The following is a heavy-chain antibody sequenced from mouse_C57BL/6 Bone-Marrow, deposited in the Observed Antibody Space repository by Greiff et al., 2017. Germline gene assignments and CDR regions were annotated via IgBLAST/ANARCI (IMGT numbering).Heavy chain of an antibody. Sequence: EVKLVESGPELVKPGASVKISCKASGYSFTDYNMNWVKQSNGKSLEWIGVINPNYGTTSYNQKFKGKATLTVDQSSSTAYMQLNSLTSEDSAVYYCAREDYYGSSLWYFDVWGTGTTVTVSS. CDR3: AREDYYGSSLWYFDV. J-gene: IGHJ1*03. CDR1: GYSFTDYN. D-gene: IGHD1-1*01. V-gene: IGHV1-39*01. CDR2: INPNYGTT.